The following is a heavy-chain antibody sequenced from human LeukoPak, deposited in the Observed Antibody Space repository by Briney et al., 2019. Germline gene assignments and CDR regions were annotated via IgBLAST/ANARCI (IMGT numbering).Heavy chain of an antibody. CDR3: AKSHKLELLLLTPDTYAFDI. J-gene: IGHJ3*02. CDR2: ISGSGGST. Sequence: PGGSLRLSCAASGCTFSSYAMSWVRQAPGKGLEWVSAISGSGGSTYYADSVKGRFTISRDNSKNTLYLQMNSLRAEDTAVYYCAKSHKLELLLLTPDTYAFDIWGQGTMVTVSS. D-gene: IGHD1-7*01. V-gene: IGHV3-23*01. CDR1: GCTFSSYA.